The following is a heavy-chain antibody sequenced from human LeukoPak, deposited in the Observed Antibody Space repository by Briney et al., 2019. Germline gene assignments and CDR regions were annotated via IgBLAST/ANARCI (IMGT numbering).Heavy chain of an antibody. CDR2: ISSSASYM. V-gene: IGHV3-21*01. J-gene: IGHJ4*02. CDR1: GFTFSGYS. D-gene: IGHD6-19*01. CDR3: ARDLRRWLVDY. Sequence: KPGGSLRLSCAASGFTFSGYSMTWVRQAPGKGLEWVSSISSSASYMSYVDSVKGRFTISRDNAKNSLYLQMNSLRVEDTAVYYCARDLRRWLVDYWGQGTPVTVSS.